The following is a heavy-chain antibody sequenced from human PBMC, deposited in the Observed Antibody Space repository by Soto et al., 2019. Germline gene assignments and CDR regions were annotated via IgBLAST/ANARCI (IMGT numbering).Heavy chain of an antibody. Sequence: EVQLVESGGGLVQPGGSLRLSCAASGFTFSSYAMHWVRQAPGKGLEYVSAISSNGGSTYYANSVKGRFTISRDNSKNTLYLQMGSLRAEDMAVYYCAREKAVAGRGPYWYFDLWGRGTLVTVSS. V-gene: IGHV3-64*01. J-gene: IGHJ2*01. D-gene: IGHD6-19*01. CDR2: ISSNGGST. CDR1: GFTFSSYA. CDR3: AREKAVAGRGPYWYFDL.